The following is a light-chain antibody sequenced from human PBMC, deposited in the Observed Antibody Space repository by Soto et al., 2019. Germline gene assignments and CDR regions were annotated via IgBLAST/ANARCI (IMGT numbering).Light chain of an antibody. CDR2: DAS. CDR3: QWRSDWPPRLT. V-gene: IGKV3-11*01. J-gene: IGKJ4*01. CDR1: ESIGNY. Sequence: EVVLTQSPATLSLSPGERATLSCRASESIGNYLAWYQQKLGQAPKLLIYDASHRAIGIPGRFSGDGSGTDFTLTISSPETEDFAGYYWQWRSDWPPRLTFGGGTKVEIK.